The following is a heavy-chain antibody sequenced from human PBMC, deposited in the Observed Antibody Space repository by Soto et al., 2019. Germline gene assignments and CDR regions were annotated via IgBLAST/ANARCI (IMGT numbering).Heavy chain of an antibody. CDR3: ARGNLDV. J-gene: IGHJ6*02. V-gene: IGHV3-30-3*01. D-gene: IGHD1-7*01. CDR2: TSNDGSNT. Sequence: QVQVVESGGGVVQPGKSLRLSCAASAFTLSKFVMHWVRQAPGRGLEWVAVTSNDGSNTFYADSVKGRFTISRDNSKNTVYLQMNSLRTEDTAVYYCARGNLDVWGQVTTVTFSS. CDR1: AFTLSKFV.